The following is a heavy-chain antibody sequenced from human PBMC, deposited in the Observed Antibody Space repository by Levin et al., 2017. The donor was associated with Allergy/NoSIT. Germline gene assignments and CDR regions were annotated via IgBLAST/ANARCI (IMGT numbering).Heavy chain of an antibody. CDR1: GFTFRSYR. J-gene: IGHJ4*02. CDR3: ATEPLDY. V-gene: IGHV3-48*01. Sequence: SCAASGFTFRSYRMNWVRQVPGKGLEWISYISSDSSIRYYADSLKGRFTISRDNAKNSLYLQMNSLRAEDTAVYYCATEPLDYWGQGTLVTVSS. CDR2: ISSDSSIR.